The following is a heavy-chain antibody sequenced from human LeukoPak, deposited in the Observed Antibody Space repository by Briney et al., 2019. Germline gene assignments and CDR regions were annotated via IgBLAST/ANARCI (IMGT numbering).Heavy chain of an antibody. CDR2: FDPEDGET. CDR3: ATGGITFGGVTNH. J-gene: IGHJ4*02. V-gene: IGHV1-24*01. D-gene: IGHD3-16*01. CDR1: GYTLTELS. Sequence: SVTVSCKVSGYTLTELSMHWVRQAPGKGLEWMGGFDPEDGETIYAQKFQGRVTMTEDTSTDTAYMELSSLRSEDTAVYYCATGGITFGGVTNHWGQGTLVTVSS.